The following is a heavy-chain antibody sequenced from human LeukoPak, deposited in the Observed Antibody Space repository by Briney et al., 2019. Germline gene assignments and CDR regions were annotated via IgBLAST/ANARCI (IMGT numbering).Heavy chain of an antibody. Sequence: GGSLRLSCAASGFTVSSNYMNWVRQAPGKGLEWVSVLYSGGITYSADSVKGRFTISRDISKNTLYLQMNSLRAEDTAVYYCARELTSSSCFDPWGQGTLVTVSS. J-gene: IGHJ5*02. D-gene: IGHD2-2*01. CDR2: LYSGGIT. V-gene: IGHV3-66*01. CDR1: GFTVSSNY. CDR3: ARELTSSSCFDP.